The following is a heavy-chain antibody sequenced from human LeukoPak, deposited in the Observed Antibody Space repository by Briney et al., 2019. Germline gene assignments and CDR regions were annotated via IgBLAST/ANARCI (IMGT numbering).Heavy chain of an antibody. CDR3: ARSRGNSLEQETSRLDY. D-gene: IGHD1/OR15-1a*01. Sequence: PGGSLRLSCAASGFTFSSYSMNWVRQAPGKGLEWVSYISVSSSTIYYADSVKGRFTISRDNAKNSLYLQMNSLRPEDTAVYYCARSRGNSLEQETSRLDYWGQGTLVTVSS. J-gene: IGHJ4*02. CDR1: GFTFSSYS. CDR2: ISVSSSTI. V-gene: IGHV3-48*01.